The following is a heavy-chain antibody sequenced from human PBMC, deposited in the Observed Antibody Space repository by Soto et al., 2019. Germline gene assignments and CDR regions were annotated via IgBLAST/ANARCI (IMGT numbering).Heavy chain of an antibody. D-gene: IGHD3-22*01. Sequence: SETLSLTCTVSGGSISSYYWSWIRQPPGKGLEWIGYIYYSGSTYYNPSLKSRVTISVDTSKNQFSLKLSSVTAADTAVYYCARGPYYYDSSGYYLVDYWGQGTLVTVSS. CDR1: GGSISSYY. J-gene: IGHJ4*02. CDR3: ARGPYYYDSSGYYLVDY. CDR2: IYYSGST. V-gene: IGHV4-59*08.